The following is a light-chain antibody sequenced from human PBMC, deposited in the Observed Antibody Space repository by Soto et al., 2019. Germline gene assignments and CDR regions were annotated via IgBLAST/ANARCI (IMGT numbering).Light chain of an antibody. CDR2: GAS. J-gene: IGKJ3*01. V-gene: IGKV3-20*01. Sequence: EIVLTQSPGTLSLSPGATATLSCRASQTVSSNYLAWFQQKSGQAPRLLIYGASSRATGIPDRFGGSGSGTDFTLTITRLEPEDFAVYYCHHYGKSPIYTFGPGTKVDIK. CDR1: QTVSSNY. CDR3: HHYGKSPIYT.